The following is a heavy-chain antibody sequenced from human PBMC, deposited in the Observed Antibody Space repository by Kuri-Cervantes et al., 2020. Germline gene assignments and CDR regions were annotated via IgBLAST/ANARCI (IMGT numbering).Heavy chain of an antibody. V-gene: IGHV3-23*01. CDR2: ISGSGGST. CDR3: AKLPYYYDSSGEIGVSYYFDY. J-gene: IGHJ4*02. CDR1: GFTFSSYA. Sequence: GVLKISCAASGFTFSSYAMSWVRQAPGKGLEWVSAISGSGGSTYYADSVKGRFTISRDNSKNTLYLQMNSLRAEDTAVYYCAKLPYYYDSSGEIGVSYYFDYWGQGTLVTVSS. D-gene: IGHD3-22*01.